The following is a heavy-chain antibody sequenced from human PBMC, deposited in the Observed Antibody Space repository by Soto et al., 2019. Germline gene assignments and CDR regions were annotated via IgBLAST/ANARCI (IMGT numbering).Heavy chain of an antibody. V-gene: IGHV3-23*01. Sequence: GGSLRLSCAASGFTFSSYAMSWVRQAPGKGLEWVSAISGSGGSTYYADSVKGRFTISRDNSKNTLYLQMNSLRAEDTAVYYCAKGRLSKIIAVAVPFDYWGQGTLVTVSS. CDR3: AKGRLSKIIAVAVPFDY. J-gene: IGHJ4*02. D-gene: IGHD6-19*01. CDR2: ISGSGGST. CDR1: GFTFSSYA.